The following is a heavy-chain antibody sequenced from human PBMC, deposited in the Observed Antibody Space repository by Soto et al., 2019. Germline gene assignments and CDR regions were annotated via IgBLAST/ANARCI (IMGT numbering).Heavy chain of an antibody. J-gene: IGHJ4*02. CDR2: IYPGGNT. V-gene: IGHV4-30-2*01. CDR1: GGSISSGHYP. D-gene: IGHD7-27*01. CDR3: ARLVGVGISP. Sequence: PSETLSLTCAVSGGSISSGHYPWTWIRQPPGKGLEWIVYIYPGGNTYYSPSLKSRVTIALDTSNSLVSLRLNSVTAADTAVYSCARLVGVGISPWGQGTLVTVSS.